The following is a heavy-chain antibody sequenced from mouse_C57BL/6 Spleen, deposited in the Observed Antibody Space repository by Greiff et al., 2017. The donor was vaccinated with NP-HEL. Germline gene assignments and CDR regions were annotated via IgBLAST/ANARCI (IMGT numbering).Heavy chain of an antibody. D-gene: IGHD2-5*01. V-gene: IGHV1-42*01. CDR3: ARRDYSNYDYAMDY. CDR2: INPSTGGT. J-gene: IGHJ4*01. Sequence: EVQLQQSGPELVKPGASVKISCKASGYSFTGYYMNWVKQSPEKSLEWIGEINPSTGGTTYNQKFKAKATLTVDKSSSTAYMQLKSLTSEDSAVYYGARRDYSNYDYAMDYWGQGTSVTVSS. CDR1: GYSFTGYY.